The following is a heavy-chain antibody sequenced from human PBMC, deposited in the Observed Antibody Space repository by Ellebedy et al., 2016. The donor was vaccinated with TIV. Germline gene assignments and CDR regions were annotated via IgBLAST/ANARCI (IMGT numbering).Heavy chain of an antibody. CDR1: GFIFSDYW. Sequence: GGSLRLXCAASGFIFSDYWMHWVRQALGKGLEWVANIKEDGGEKYYVDSVKGRFTISRDNTKNSLYLQMNSLRAEDTAVYFCAGRHFDLWGRGTLVTVSS. CDR2: IKEDGGEK. CDR3: AGRHFDL. V-gene: IGHV3-7*01. J-gene: IGHJ2*01.